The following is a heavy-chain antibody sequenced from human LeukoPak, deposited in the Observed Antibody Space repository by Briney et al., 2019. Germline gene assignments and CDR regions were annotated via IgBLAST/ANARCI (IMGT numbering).Heavy chain of an antibody. CDR1: GFTFSSYG. CDR3: AKSDYYDSSGYYPK. J-gene: IGHJ4*02. Sequence: GGSLRLSCEASGFTFSSYGMHWVRQAPGKGLEWVAVISYDGSNKYYADSVKGRFTISRDNSKNTLYLQMNSLRAEDTAVYYCAKSDYYDSSGYYPKWGQGTLVTVSS. CDR2: ISYDGSNK. V-gene: IGHV3-30*18. D-gene: IGHD3-22*01.